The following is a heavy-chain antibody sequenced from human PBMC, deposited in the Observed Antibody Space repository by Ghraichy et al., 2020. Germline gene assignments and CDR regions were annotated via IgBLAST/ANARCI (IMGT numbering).Heavy chain of an antibody. J-gene: IGHJ6*02. V-gene: IGHV3-15*01. CDR2: IKSKTDGGTT. CDR1: GFTFSNAW. Sequence: GGSLRLSCAASGFTFSNAWMSWVRQAPGKGLEWVGRIKSKTDGGTTDYAAPVKGRFTISRDDSKNTLYLQMNSLKTEDTAVYYCTTERCSSTSCYTAAYYYGMNAWGQSTTFTVSS. CDR3: TTERCSSTSCYTAAYYYGMNA. D-gene: IGHD2-2*02.